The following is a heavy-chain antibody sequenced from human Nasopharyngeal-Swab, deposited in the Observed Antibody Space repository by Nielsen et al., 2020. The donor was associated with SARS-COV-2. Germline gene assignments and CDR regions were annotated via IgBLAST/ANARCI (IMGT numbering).Heavy chain of an antibody. CDR1: GGSISSYY. J-gene: IGHJ2*01. CDR3: ARQDYVRAFDI. D-gene: IGHD3-10*02. CDR2: IYYSGST. Sequence: SETLSLTCTVSGGSISSYYWSWIRQPPGKGLEWIGYIYYSGSTNYNPSLKSRVTISVDTSKNQFSLKLSSVTAADTAVYYCARQDYVRAFDIWGRGTRVLVSS. V-gene: IGHV4-59*08.